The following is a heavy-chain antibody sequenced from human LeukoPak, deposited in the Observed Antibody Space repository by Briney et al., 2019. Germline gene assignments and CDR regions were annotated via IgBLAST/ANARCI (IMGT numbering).Heavy chain of an antibody. V-gene: IGHV3-30*04. J-gene: IGHJ4*02. CDR1: GVILSNYA. CDR3: ATDYGDYEPIDY. D-gene: IGHD4-17*01. CDR2: ISFDGTNK. Sequence: GGSLRLSCTASGVILSNYAMHWVRRPPGRGLEWVAVISFDGTNKYYGDSVEGRFSVSRDNSKNTLYLQMNSLRPDDTAMYYCATDYGDYEPIDYWGQGTLVTVCS.